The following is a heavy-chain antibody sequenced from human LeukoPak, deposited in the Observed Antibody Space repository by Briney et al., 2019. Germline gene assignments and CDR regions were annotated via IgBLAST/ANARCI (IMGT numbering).Heavy chain of an antibody. V-gene: IGHV3-21*01. D-gene: IGHD3-9*01. CDR2: ISSSSSYI. Sequence: PGGSLRLSCVASGFTFSSYTINWVRQAPGKGLEWVSFISSSSSYIYYADSVKGRFTISRDNAKNSLYLQMNSLRAEDTAVYYCARDSLDWSPIDYWGQGTLVTVSS. J-gene: IGHJ4*02. CDR3: ARDSLDWSPIDY. CDR1: GFTFSSYT.